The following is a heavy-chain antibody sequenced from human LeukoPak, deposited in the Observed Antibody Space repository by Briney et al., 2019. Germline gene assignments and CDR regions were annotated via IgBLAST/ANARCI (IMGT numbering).Heavy chain of an antibody. CDR2: ISGSGSST. CDR1: GFTFSSYA. J-gene: IGHJ4*02. V-gene: IGHV3-23*01. Sequence: GGSLRLSCAASGFTFSSYAMSWVRQAPGKGLEWVSSISGSGSSTYYADSVKGRFTISRDNSKNTLYLQMNSLRAEDTAVYYCAKGLRGYRNFDYWGQGNLVIVSS. D-gene: IGHD5-12*01. CDR3: AKGLRGYRNFDY.